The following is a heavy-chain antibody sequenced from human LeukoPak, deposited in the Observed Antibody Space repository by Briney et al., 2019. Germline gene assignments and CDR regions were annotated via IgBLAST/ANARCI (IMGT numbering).Heavy chain of an antibody. Sequence: GASVKVSCKASGYTFTSYSIHWVRQAPGQGLKWLGIINPSGGSTTYAQKFQGRVTMTRDTSTSTVYMELSSLRSEDTAVYYCATDTYYDFWSGPTRWGYYGMDVWGQGTTVTVSS. CDR1: GYTFTSYS. J-gene: IGHJ6*02. D-gene: IGHD3-3*01. CDR2: INPSGGST. V-gene: IGHV1-46*01. CDR3: ATDTYYDFWSGPTRWGYYGMDV.